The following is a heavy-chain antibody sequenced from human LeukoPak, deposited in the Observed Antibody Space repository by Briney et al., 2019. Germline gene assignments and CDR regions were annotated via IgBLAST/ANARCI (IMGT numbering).Heavy chain of an antibody. J-gene: IGHJ4*02. CDR2: ISYDGNNK. CDR3: ASEGAPIYYYDSSGYSAEDY. CDR1: GFTFSSYS. D-gene: IGHD3-22*01. V-gene: IGHV3-30*03. Sequence: GGSLRLSCAASGFTFSSYSMNWVRQAPGKGLEWVAVISYDGNNKYYADSVKGRFTISRDNSKNTLYLQMNSLRAEDTAVYYCASEGAPIYYYDSSGYSAEDYWGQGTLVTVSS.